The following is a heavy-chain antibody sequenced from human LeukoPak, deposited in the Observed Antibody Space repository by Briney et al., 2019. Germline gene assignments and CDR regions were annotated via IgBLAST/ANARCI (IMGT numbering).Heavy chain of an antibody. CDR1: GFTFSSYA. V-gene: IGHV3-30-3*01. D-gene: IGHD3-3*01. J-gene: IGHJ4*02. CDR3: AGSRFGSHFDY. CDR2: ISYDGSNK. Sequence: GGSLSLSCAASGFTFSSYAMHWARQAPGKGLEWVAVISYDGSNKYYADSVKGRFTISRDNSKNTLYLQMNSLRAEDTAVYYCAGSRFGSHFDYWGQGTLVTVSS.